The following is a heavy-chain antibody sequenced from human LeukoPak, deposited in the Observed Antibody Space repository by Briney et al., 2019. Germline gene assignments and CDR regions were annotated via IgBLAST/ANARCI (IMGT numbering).Heavy chain of an antibody. CDR1: GFTFDDYA. CDR2: ISWNSGSI. V-gene: IGHV3-9*01. CDR3: ARDHIAVAGGSFDY. J-gene: IGHJ4*02. Sequence: GRSLRLSCAASGFTFDDYAMHWVRQAPGKGLEWVSGISWNSGSIAYADSVKGRFTISRDNAKNSLYLQMNSLRAEDTALYYCARDHIAVAGGSFDYWGQGTLVTVSS. D-gene: IGHD6-19*01.